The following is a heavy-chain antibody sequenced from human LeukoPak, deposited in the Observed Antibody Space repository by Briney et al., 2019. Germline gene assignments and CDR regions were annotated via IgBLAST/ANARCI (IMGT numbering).Heavy chain of an antibody. CDR1: GFTFSSYS. J-gene: IGHJ3*02. Sequence: SRGSLRLSCAASGFTFSSYSMNWVRQAPGKGLEWVSSINSGNSYIYYADSVKGRFTISRDNAKNSLYLQMISLRAEDTAVYYCARDTGTGDAFDIWGQGTTVTVSS. CDR2: INSGNSYI. CDR3: ARDTGTGDAFDI. V-gene: IGHV3-21*01. D-gene: IGHD4-17*01.